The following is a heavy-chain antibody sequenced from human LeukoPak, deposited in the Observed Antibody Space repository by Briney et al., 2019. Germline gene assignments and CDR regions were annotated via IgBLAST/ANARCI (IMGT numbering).Heavy chain of an antibody. CDR2: IYYSGST. CDR3: ARAYSYGLIDY. D-gene: IGHD5-18*01. V-gene: IGHV4-61*05. J-gene: IGHJ4*02. Sequence: SETLSLTCTVSGGSISSSSYYWGWIRQPPGKGLEWIGYIYYSGSTNYNPSLKSRVTISVDTSKNQFSLKLSSVTAADTAVYYCARAYSYGLIDYWGQGTLVTVSS. CDR1: GGSISSSSYY.